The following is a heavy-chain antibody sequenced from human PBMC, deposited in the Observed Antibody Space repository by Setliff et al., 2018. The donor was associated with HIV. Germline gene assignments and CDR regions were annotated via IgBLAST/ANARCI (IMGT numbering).Heavy chain of an antibody. D-gene: IGHD3-22*01. CDR3: AREFYHYDSSDYYSDYYYYYMDV. CDR2: IYPSGST. CDR1: GGSISSYY. J-gene: IGHJ6*03. V-gene: IGHV4-4*07. Sequence: SETLSLTCTVSGGSISSYYWSWIRQPAGKGLEWIGRIYPSGSTSYNPSLKGRVTMSVDTSKNQISLKLSSVTAADTAVFYCAREFYHYDSSDYYSDYYYYYMDVWGKGTTVTVSS.